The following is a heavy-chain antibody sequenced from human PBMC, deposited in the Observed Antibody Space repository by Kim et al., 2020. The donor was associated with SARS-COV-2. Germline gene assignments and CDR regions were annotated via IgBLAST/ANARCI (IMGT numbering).Heavy chain of an antibody. CDR2: INHSGST. CDR3: ARGYGYCSSTSCRYYYM. J-gene: IGHJ6*03. D-gene: IGHD2-2*03. Sequence: SETLSLTCAVYGGSFSGYYWSWIRQPPGKGLEWIGEINHSGSTNYNPSLKSRVTISVDTSKNQFSLKLSSVTAADTAVYYCARGYGYCSSTSCRYYYM. V-gene: IGHV4-34*01. CDR1: GGSFSGYY.